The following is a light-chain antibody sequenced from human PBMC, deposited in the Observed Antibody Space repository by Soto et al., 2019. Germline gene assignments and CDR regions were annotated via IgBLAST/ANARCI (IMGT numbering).Light chain of an antibody. CDR1: SSDVGGYNY. CDR2: DVS. V-gene: IGLV2-14*01. J-gene: IGLJ1*01. Sequence: QSALTQPASVSGSPGQSITISCTGNSSDVGGYNYVSWYQQHPGKAPKLRIYDVSNRPSGVSNRFSGSKSGNTASLTISGLHAEDEADYYCSSYTSRSTLYVFGTGTKLTVL. CDR3: SSYTSRSTLYV.